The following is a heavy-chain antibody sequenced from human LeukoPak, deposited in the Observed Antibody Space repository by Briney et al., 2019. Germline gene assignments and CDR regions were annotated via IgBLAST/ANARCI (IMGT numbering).Heavy chain of an antibody. J-gene: IGHJ4*02. Sequence: ASVKVSCKASGYTFTSYGISWVRQAPGQGLEWMGWISAYNGSTNYAQKLQGRVTMTTGTSTSTAYMELRSLRSDDTAVYYCARDRHRRHYYDSSLHPPLDYWGQGTLVTVSS. CDR3: ARDRHRRHYYDSSLHPPLDY. V-gene: IGHV1-18*01. CDR2: ISAYNGST. D-gene: IGHD3-22*01. CDR1: GYTFTSYG.